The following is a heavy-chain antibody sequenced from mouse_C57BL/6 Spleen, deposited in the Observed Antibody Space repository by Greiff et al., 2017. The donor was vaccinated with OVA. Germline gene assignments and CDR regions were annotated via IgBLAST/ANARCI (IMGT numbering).Heavy chain of an antibody. CDR1: GYSITSGYY. J-gene: IGHJ4*01. Sequence: EVKLVESGPGLVKPSQSLSLTCSVTGYSITSGYYWNWIRQFPGNKLEWMGYISYDGSNNYNPSLKNRISITRDTSKNQFFLKLNSVTTEDTATYDCAREGIHGSEMDYWGQGTSVTVSS. CDR3: AREGIHGSEMDY. CDR2: ISYDGSN. D-gene: IGHD1-1*01. V-gene: IGHV3-6*01.